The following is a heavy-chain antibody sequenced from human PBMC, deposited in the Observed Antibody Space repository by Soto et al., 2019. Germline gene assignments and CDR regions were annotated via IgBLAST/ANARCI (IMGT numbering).Heavy chain of an antibody. V-gene: IGHV4-4*02. CDR3: ASARATIAAAAIFDC. D-gene: IGHD6-13*01. J-gene: IGHJ4*02. CDR2: VYRTGST. Sequence: QVQLQESGPGLVKPSGTLSLTCAVSGGSISTSNWWSWVRQPPGKGLEWIGEVYRTGSTNYNPSLESRLPISVDKSTHQFSLKLTSVTAADTAVYYCASARATIAAAAIFDCWGQGTLVTVAS. CDR1: GGSISTSNW.